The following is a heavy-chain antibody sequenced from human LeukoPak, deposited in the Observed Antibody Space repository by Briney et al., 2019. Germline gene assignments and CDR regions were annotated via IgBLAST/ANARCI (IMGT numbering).Heavy chain of an antibody. Sequence: PSETLSLTCTVSGYSISSGYFWGWIRQPPGKGLEWIGSFYHSGITYYNPSLKSRVTISVEMSKNQFSLKLSSVTAADTAVYYCASRPFDDQNYGSGSYPRYNWFDPWGQGTLVTVSS. CDR3: ASRPFDDQNYGSGSYPRYNWFDP. V-gene: IGHV4-38-2*02. D-gene: IGHD3-10*01. CDR1: GYSISSGYF. J-gene: IGHJ5*02. CDR2: FYHSGIT.